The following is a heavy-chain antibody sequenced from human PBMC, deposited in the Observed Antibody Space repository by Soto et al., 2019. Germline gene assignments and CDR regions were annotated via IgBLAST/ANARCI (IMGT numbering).Heavy chain of an antibody. CDR3: ARPMVEYYYDSSGYPPWAYDY. CDR2: ICYDGSNK. CDR1: GLTFSSYG. D-gene: IGHD3-22*01. Sequence: GGSLRLSCAASGLTFSSYGMHWGRQAPGKGLEWVTVICYDGSNKYYADSVKGRFTISRDNSKNTLYLQMNSLRAEDTAAYYCARPMVEYYYDSSGYPPWAYDYWGQGTLVTVSS. V-gene: IGHV3-33*01. J-gene: IGHJ4*02.